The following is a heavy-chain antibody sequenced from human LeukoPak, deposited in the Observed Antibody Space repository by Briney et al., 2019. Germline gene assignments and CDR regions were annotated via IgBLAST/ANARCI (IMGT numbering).Heavy chain of an antibody. D-gene: IGHD1-26*01. CDR3: ARVWSKMLVGAMDY. CDR1: GYTFTGYY. V-gene: IGHV1-2*02. Sequence: ASVKVSCKASGYTFTGYYMHWVRQAPGQGLEWMGWINPNSGGTNYAQKFQGRVTMTRDTSISTAYMELSRLRSDDTAVYYCARVWSKMLVGAMDYWGQGTLVTVSS. J-gene: IGHJ4*02. CDR2: INPNSGGT.